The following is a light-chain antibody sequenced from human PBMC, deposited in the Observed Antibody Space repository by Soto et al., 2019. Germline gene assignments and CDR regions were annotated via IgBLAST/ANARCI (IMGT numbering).Light chain of an antibody. CDR3: QHYFNWPYT. J-gene: IGKJ2*01. CDR1: QSVSSK. Sequence: EIVMTQSPATLSLSPGQRATLSCRASQSVSSKLAWYQQRPGQAPRLLIYSASTRATGIPARFSGSGSGTEFTLTISSLQSEDFAVYYCQHYFNWPYTFGQGTKLEIK. CDR2: SAS. V-gene: IGKV3-15*01.